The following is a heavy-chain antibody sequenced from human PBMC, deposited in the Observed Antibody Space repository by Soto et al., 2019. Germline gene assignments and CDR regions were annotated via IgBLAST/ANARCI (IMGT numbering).Heavy chain of an antibody. CDR1: GGSISSGGYY. CDR3: ARGTTYYDFWSGLPAPSKFDY. Sequence: SETLSLTCTVSGGSISSGGYYWSWVRQHPGKGLEWIGYIYYSGSTYYNPSLKSRVTISVDTSKNQFSLKLSSVTAADTAVYYCARGTTYYDFWSGLPAPSKFDYWGQGTLVTVSS. CDR2: IYYSGST. V-gene: IGHV4-31*03. J-gene: IGHJ4*02. D-gene: IGHD3-3*01.